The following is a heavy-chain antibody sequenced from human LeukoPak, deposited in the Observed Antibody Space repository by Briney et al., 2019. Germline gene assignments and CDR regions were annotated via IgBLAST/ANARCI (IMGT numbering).Heavy chain of an antibody. Sequence: ASVKVSCKASGDTFSSYGISWVRQAPGQGLEWMGRIIPILGIANYAQKFQGRVTITADESTSTAYMELSSLRSEDTAVYYCAKGGANYDDSSGYHHAYTFAIWGQGTMVTVSS. CDR2: IIPILGIA. CDR1: GDTFSSYG. V-gene: IGHV1-69*04. CDR3: AKGGANYDDSSGYHHAYTFAI. D-gene: IGHD3-22*01. J-gene: IGHJ3*02.